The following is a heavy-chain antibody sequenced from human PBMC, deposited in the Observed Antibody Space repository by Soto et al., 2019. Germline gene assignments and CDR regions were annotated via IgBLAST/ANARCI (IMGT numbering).Heavy chain of an antibody. J-gene: IGHJ5*02. CDR1: GGTFSSYT. V-gene: IGHV1-69*02. CDR2: IIPILGIA. Sequence: QVQLVQSGAEVKKPGSSVKVSCKASGGTFSSYTISWVRQAPGQGLEWMGRIIPILGIANYAQKFQGRVTITADKSTSTASMELSSLRSEDTAVYYCARARQQLEGSWFDPWGQGTLVTVSS. CDR3: ARARQQLEGSWFDP. D-gene: IGHD6-13*01.